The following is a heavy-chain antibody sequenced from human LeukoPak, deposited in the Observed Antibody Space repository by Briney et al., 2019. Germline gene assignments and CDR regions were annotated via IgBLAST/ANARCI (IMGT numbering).Heavy chain of an antibody. CDR1: GGSFSGYY. V-gene: IGHV4-34*01. CDR3: ARGPDFWSCYRLPYFDY. CDR2: INHSGST. Sequence: SRTLSLTCAVYGGSFSGYYWSWICQPPGKGLEWIGEINHSGSTNYNPYLKSRVTISVDTSKIQFSLKLSAVTAADTAVYYGARGPDFWSCYRLPYFDYWGQGTLVTVSS. D-gene: IGHD3-3*01. J-gene: IGHJ4*02.